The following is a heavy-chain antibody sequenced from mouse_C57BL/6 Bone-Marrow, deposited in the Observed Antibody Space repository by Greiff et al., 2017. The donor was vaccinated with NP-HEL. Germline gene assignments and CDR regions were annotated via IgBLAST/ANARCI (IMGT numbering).Heavy chain of an antibody. Sequence: VQLQQSGAELVMPGASVKLSCKASGYTFTSYWMHWVKQRPGQGLEWIGEIDPSDSYTNYNQKFKGKSTLTVDKSSSTAYMQLSSLASEDSAVYYCARDYYYCSFYYAMDYWGQGTSVTVSS. D-gene: IGHD1-1*01. CDR3: ARDYYYCSFYYAMDY. CDR2: IDPSDSYT. J-gene: IGHJ4*01. V-gene: IGHV1-69*01. CDR1: GYTFTSYW.